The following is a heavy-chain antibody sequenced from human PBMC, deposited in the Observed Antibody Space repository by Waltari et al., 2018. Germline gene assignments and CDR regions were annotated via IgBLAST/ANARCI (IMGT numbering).Heavy chain of an antibody. CDR3: AKDKAAIVYWFDP. D-gene: IGHD2-2*01. J-gene: IGHJ5*02. Sequence: EVQLLESGGGLVQPGGSLRLSCAASGFTFSSYAMGWVRQARGKGVEWLSAISGSGDATTYADSVKGRFTMSRDNSNNRLYLQMNSLRAEDTAIYYCAKDKAAIVYWFDPWGQGTLVTVSS. V-gene: IGHV3-23*01. CDR2: ISGSGDAT. CDR1: GFTFSSYA.